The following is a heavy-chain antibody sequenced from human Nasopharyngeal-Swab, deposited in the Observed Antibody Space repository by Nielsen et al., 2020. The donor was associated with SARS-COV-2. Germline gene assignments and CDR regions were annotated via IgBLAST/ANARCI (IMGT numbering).Heavy chain of an antibody. J-gene: IGHJ6*02. V-gene: IGHV4-59*01. D-gene: IGHD4-23*01. CDR2: IYYSGST. CDR3: ARDKVTVDYYYGMDV. Sequence: IRQPPGRGLEWIGYIYYSGSTNYYPSLKSRVTISVDTSKNQFSLKLSSVTAADTAVYYCARDKVTVDYYYGMDVWGQGTTVTVSS.